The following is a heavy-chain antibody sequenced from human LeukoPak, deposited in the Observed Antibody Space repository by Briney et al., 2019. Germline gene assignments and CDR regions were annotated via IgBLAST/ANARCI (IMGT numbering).Heavy chain of an antibody. Sequence: PGGSLRLSCAASGFTFSSNGMTWVRQAPGKGLEWVSSISSSSSYIYYADSVKGRFTISRDNAKNSLYLQMNSLRAEDTAVYYCAREGAAAVWGMDVWGKGTTVTVSS. CDR2: ISSSSSYI. D-gene: IGHD6-13*01. V-gene: IGHV3-21*01. CDR3: AREGAAAVWGMDV. CDR1: GFTFSSNG. J-gene: IGHJ6*03.